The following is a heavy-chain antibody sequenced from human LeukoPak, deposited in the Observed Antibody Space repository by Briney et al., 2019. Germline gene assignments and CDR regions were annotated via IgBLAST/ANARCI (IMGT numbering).Heavy chain of an antibody. CDR3: ARMKAVGYYFDY. CDR2: INPNSGGT. D-gene: IGHD6-19*01. CDR1: GYTFTGYY. V-gene: IGHV1-2*02. J-gene: IGHJ4*02. Sequence: ASVKVSCKASGYTFTGYYMHWVRQAPGQGLEWMGWINPNSGGTNYAQKFQGRVTMTRDTSISTAYMELSRLRSDDTAVYYCARMKAVGYYFDYWGRGTLVTVSS.